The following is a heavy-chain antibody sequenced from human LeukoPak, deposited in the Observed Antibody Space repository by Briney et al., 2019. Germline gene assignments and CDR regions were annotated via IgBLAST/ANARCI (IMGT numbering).Heavy chain of an antibody. CDR1: GFTVSSNY. J-gene: IGHJ4*02. CDR3: ATRIAAAGTWGY. V-gene: IGHV3-11*01. D-gene: IGHD6-13*01. Sequence: PGGSLRLSCAASGFTVSSNYMSWVRQAPGKGLEWVSYICSSGSTIYYADSVKGRFTISRDNAKNSLYLQMNSLRAEDTAVYYCATRIAAAGTWGYWGQGTLVTVSS. CDR2: ICSSGSTI.